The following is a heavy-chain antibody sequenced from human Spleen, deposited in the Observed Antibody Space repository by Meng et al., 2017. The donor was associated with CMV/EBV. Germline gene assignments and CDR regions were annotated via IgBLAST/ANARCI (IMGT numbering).Heavy chain of an antibody. D-gene: IGHD1-26*01. Sequence: GESLKISCTASGFSLSTYGMHWVRQAPGKGLEWVAFIRYDGSKKNYADSVKGRFTIARDNSKNTLSLQMNSLRAEDTAVYYCAKDMSGSYLHYYGMDVWGQGTTVTVSS. CDR2: IRYDGSKK. V-gene: IGHV3-30*02. CDR1: GFSLSTYG. CDR3: AKDMSGSYLHYYGMDV. J-gene: IGHJ6*02.